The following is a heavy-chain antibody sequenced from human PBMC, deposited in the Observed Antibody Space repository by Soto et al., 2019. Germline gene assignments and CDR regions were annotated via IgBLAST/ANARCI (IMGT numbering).Heavy chain of an antibody. CDR3: VPTYYYDSRGQGAFDI. CDR2: ISSSSSTI. Sequence: GGSLRLSCAASGFTFSSYSMNWVRQAPGKGLEWVSYISSSSSTIYYADSVKGRFTISRDNAKNSLYLQMNSLRAEDTAVYYCVPTYYYDSRGQGAFDIWGQGTMVTVSS. CDR1: GFTFSSYS. V-gene: IGHV3-48*04. J-gene: IGHJ3*02. D-gene: IGHD3-22*01.